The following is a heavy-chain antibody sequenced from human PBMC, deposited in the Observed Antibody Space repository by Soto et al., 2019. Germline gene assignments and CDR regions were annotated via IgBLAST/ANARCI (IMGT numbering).Heavy chain of an antibody. V-gene: IGHV1-3*01. Sequence: ASVKVSCKASGYTFTSYAMHWVRQAPGQRLEWMGWINAGNGNTKYSQKFQGRVTITRDTSASTAYMELSSLRSEDTAVYYCERGRIQLWYPFDYWGQGTLVTVSS. CDR1: GYTFTSYA. CDR2: INAGNGNT. J-gene: IGHJ4*02. D-gene: IGHD5-18*01. CDR3: ERGRIQLWYPFDY.